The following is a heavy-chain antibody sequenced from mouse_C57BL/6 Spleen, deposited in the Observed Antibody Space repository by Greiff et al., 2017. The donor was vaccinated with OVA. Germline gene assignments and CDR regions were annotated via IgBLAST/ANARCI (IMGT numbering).Heavy chain of an antibody. D-gene: IGHD2-4*01. CDR1: GYAFSSSW. Sequence: VQLQQSGPELVKPGASVKISCKASGYAFSSSWMNWVKQRPGKGLEWIGRIYPGDGDTNYNGKIKGKATLTADKSSSTAYMQLSSLTSEDSAVYFCSKDYDGLWYFDVWGTGTTVTVSS. V-gene: IGHV1-82*01. J-gene: IGHJ1*03. CDR3: SKDYDGLWYFDV. CDR2: IYPGDGDT.